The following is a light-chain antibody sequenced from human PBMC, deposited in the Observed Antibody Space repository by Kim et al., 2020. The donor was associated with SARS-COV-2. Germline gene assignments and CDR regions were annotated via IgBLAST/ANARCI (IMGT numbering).Light chain of an antibody. CDR1: HNVGIN. V-gene: IGKV3-11*01. CDR3: QQRVSWPPALT. Sequence: PGEGATLACRASHNVGINLAWYQQTPGQPPRLLSYDAAMRAAGIPDRFSGSGSGTDFTLTIGNLAPEDFAIYYCQQRVSWPPALTFGGGTKVDIK. J-gene: IGKJ4*01. CDR2: DAA.